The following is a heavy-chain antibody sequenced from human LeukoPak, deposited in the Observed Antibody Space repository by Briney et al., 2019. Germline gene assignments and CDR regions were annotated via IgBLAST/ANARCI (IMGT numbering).Heavy chain of an antibody. J-gene: IGHJ4*02. V-gene: IGHV4-39*01. CDR2: LYYSGST. CDR3: ASLTYYSDSSGYYYIH. CDR1: GDSIKSSSYY. D-gene: IGHD3-22*01. Sequence: SETLSLTCTVSGDSIKSSSYYWAWVRQPPGKGLEWIGSLYYSGSTYYNPSLESRVTISVDTSKNQFSLKLRSVTAADTAVYYCASLTYYSDSSGYYYIHWGQGALVNVSP.